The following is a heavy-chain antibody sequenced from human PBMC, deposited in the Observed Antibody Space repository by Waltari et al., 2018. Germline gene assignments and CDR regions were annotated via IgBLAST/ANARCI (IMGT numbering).Heavy chain of an antibody. CDR2: LGNTGST. V-gene: IGHV4-59*08. Sequence: HVQLQESGPGLVKPSETLSLTCTVSGDFPRDDHWPWLRQAPGKGLEWIASLGNTGSTKRNPALECRVTISADTSSKQFTLRLASVTAADTAVYYCARLPTKYYDSLGWGFFDQWGQGILVTVSS. J-gene: IGHJ4*02. CDR3: ARLPTKYYDSLGWGFFDQ. CDR1: GDFPRDDH. D-gene: IGHD3-22*01.